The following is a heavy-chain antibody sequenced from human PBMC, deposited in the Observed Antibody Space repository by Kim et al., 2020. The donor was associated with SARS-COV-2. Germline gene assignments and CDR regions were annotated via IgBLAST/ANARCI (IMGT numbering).Heavy chain of an antibody. Sequence: GGSLRLSCAASGFTFSAYLMSWVRQAPGKGLEWVANINQDGSEKKLVDSVKGRFTISRDNAKNSLFLQMNSLRAEDTAVYFCARDYKECYIWGSYRYFDYWGQGTLVTVSS. CDR2: INQDGSEK. D-gene: IGHD3-16*02. J-gene: IGHJ4*02. CDR1: GFTFSAYL. V-gene: IGHV3-7*01. CDR3: ARDYKECYIWGSYRYFDY.